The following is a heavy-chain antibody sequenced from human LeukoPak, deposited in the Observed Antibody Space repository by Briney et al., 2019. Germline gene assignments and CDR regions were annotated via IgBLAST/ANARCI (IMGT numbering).Heavy chain of an antibody. J-gene: IGHJ4*02. CDR2: FSYNVHN. CDR3: ARVSVAGTGPDY. CDR1: GGSISSSNYY. Sequence: SETLSLTCTVSGGSISSSNYYWGWLRQPPGKELEWVGFFSYNVHNYYNPSLKSRVTISVDTSKNQFSLTLSSVPAAVTAIYYCARVSVAGTGPDYWGQGPLVTVSS. V-gene: IGHV4-61*05. D-gene: IGHD6-13*01.